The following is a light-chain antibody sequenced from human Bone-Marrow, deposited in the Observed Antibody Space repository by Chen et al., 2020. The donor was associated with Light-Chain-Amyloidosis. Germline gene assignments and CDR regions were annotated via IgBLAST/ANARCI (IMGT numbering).Light chain of an antibody. J-gene: IGLJ1*01. CDR1: SSDVGGYKY. CDR2: DVS. Sequence: QYALTQPASVSGSPGQPFTNSCTGTSSDVGGYKYVFWFQQHPGKGPKLMILDVSNRPSWVANRFSGSMSGNTASLTISGLQAEDLADYYCNSDTSSGTYVFGTGTKVTVL. CDR3: NSDTSSGTYV. V-gene: IGLV2-14*03.